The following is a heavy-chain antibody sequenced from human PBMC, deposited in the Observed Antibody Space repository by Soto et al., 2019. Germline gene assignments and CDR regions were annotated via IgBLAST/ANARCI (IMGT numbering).Heavy chain of an antibody. D-gene: IGHD5-18*01. Sequence: GESLKISCQGSLYSFTSYLIGWVRQLPGKGLEWMGTIYPGDSDTRYSPSFQGQVTISADKSISTAYLQWSSLKASDTAMYYCARSRGGYSYGRYYGMDVWGQGTTVTVSS. V-gene: IGHV5-51*01. CDR2: IYPGDSDT. CDR1: LYSFTSYL. CDR3: ARSRGGYSYGRYYGMDV. J-gene: IGHJ6*02.